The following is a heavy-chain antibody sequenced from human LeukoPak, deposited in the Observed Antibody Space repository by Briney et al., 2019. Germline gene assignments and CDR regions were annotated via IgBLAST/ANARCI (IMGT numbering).Heavy chain of an antibody. CDR2: IHPSGTT. J-gene: IGHJ4*02. Sequence: KPSETLSLTCTVPGGSISSYYWTWIRQPAGKGLEWIGRIHPSGTTNHNPSLKSRVIMSLDMSNNQFSLKVRSVTAADTAVYYCARETEVPGGRSWDFWGQGTLVTVSS. D-gene: IGHD6-19*01. CDR1: GGSISSYY. CDR3: ARETEVPGGRSWDF. V-gene: IGHV4-4*07.